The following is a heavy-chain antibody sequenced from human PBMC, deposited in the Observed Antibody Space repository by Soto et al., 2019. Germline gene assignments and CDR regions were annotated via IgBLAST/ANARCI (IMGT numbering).Heavy chain of an antibody. D-gene: IGHD3-9*01. CDR3: AGIPFDWLAYYYMDV. Sequence: GGSLRLSCAASGFTFSSYSMNWVRQAPGKGLEWVSYISSSSSTIYYADSVKGRFTISRDNAKNSLYLQMNSLRAEDTAVYYCAGIPFDWLAYYYMDVWGKGTTVTVSS. V-gene: IGHV3-48*01. J-gene: IGHJ6*03. CDR1: GFTFSSYS. CDR2: ISSSSSTI.